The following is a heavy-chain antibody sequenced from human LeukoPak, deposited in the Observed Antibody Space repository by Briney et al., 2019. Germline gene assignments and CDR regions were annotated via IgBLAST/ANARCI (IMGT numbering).Heavy chain of an antibody. CDR3: AKEEGIAAAED. V-gene: IGHV1-69*13. J-gene: IGHJ4*02. Sequence: SVKVSCKASGGTFSSYAISWVRQAPGQGLEWMGGIIPIFGTANYAQKFQGRVTITADESTSTAYMELSSLRAEDTAVYYCAKEEGIAAAEDWGQGTLVTVSS. CDR1: GGTFSSYA. D-gene: IGHD6-13*01. CDR2: IIPIFGTA.